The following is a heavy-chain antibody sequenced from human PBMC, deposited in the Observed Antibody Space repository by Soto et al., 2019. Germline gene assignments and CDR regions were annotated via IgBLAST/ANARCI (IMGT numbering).Heavy chain of an antibody. CDR3: ARWVEVSLDYFDS. J-gene: IGHJ4*02. CDR1: GDSMSNRYYY. D-gene: IGHD2-15*01. V-gene: IGHV4-31*03. Sequence: SETLSLTCTVSGDSMSNRYYYWSWVRQNQGKGLEWIGHIFHSGRTYYSPSPKSRVTISVDTSKNQFSLNLSSVTAADTAIYYCARWVEVSLDYFDSWGQGTPVTVSS. CDR2: IFHSGRT.